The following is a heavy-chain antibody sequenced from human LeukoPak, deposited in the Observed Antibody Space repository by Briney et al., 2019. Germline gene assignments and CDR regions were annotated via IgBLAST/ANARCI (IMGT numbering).Heavy chain of an antibody. CDR2: IRGSGDTT. CDR1: GSTFSNYA. V-gene: IGHV3-23*01. CDR3: AKDPHYDSSGYSFAP. D-gene: IGHD3-22*01. J-gene: IGHJ5*02. Sequence: GGSRSLSCAALGSTFSNYAMSWFGQAPGKGREWFSGIRGSGDTTYYADSVKGRFTISRDNTKNTLYLQMNSLRAENTAVYDCAKDPHYDSSGYSFAPWGQGTLVTVSS.